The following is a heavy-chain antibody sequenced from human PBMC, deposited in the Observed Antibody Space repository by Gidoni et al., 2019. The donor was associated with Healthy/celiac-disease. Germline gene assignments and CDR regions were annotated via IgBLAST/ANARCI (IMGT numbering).Heavy chain of an antibody. Sequence: EVQLVESGGGLVKPGGSLRLSCAASGFTFSSYSMKWVRQAPGKGLEWVSSISSSSSYIYYADSVKGRFTISRDNAKNSLYLQMNSLRAEDTAVYYCARDGAYYYYGMDVWGQGTTVTVSS. CDR3: ARDGAYYYYGMDV. CDR2: ISSSSSYI. V-gene: IGHV3-21*01. CDR1: GFTFSSYS. J-gene: IGHJ6*02. D-gene: IGHD3-16*01.